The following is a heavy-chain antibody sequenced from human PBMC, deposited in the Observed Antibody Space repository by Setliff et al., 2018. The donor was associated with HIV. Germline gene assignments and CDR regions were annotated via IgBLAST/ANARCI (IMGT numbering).Heavy chain of an antibody. J-gene: IGHJ5*02. CDR3: VRHVSSSAVFDP. V-gene: IGHV5-51*01. CDR1: GYSFTSYW. Sequence: HGESLKISCKGSGYSFTSYWIGWVRQMPGKGLEWMVIIYPGDSDTKYSPSFQGQVTISADKSISTAYLQWSSLKASDTAMYYCVRHVSSSAVFDPWGQGTLVTVSS. D-gene: IGHD3-10*01. CDR2: IYPGDSDT.